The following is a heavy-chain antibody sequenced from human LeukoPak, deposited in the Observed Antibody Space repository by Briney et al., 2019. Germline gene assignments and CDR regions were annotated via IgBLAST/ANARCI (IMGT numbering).Heavy chain of an antibody. D-gene: IGHD3-10*01. Sequence: SETLSLTCTVSGGSISSYYRSWIRQPPGKGLEWIGYIFYSGSTNYNPSLKSRVTISVDMSKNQFSLKLSSVTAADTAVYYCARDPVGSNWFDPWGQGTLVTVSS. J-gene: IGHJ5*02. CDR1: GGSISSYY. V-gene: IGHV4-59*12. CDR3: ARDPVGSNWFDP. CDR2: IFYSGST.